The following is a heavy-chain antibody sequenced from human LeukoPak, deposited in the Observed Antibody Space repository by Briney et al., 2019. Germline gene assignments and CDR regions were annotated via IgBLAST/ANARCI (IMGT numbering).Heavy chain of an antibody. CDR1: GYSFTSYW. D-gene: IGHD6-19*01. CDR2: IYPGDSDT. J-gene: IGHJ4*02. CDR3: ARPWGPGYSSGWYHPFDY. Sequence: GESLQISRMGSGYSFTSYWIGWVRQMPGEGLERMRIIYPGDSDTRYSPSFQGQVTISADRSISTAYLQWSSLKASDTAMYYCARPWGPGYSSGWYHPFDYWGQGTLVTVFS. V-gene: IGHV5-51*01.